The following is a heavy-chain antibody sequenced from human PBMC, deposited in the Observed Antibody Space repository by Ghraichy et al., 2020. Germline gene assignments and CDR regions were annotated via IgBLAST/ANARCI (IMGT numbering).Heavy chain of an antibody. V-gene: IGHV3-21*01. CDR2: ISSGGSDI. D-gene: IGHD1-26*01. CDR1: GFTFSGYT. J-gene: IGHJ4*02. Sequence: LSLTCAASGFTFSGYTINWVRQAPGEGLEWVSSISSGGSDIYYADSVKGRFTISRDNAKSSLYLQMNSLRAEDTAVYYCARAGILGATRLFDYWGQGTLVTVSS. CDR3: ARAGILGATRLFDY.